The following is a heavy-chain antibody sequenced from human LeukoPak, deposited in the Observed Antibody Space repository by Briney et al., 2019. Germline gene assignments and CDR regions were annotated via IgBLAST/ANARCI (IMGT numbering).Heavy chain of an antibody. CDR1: GFTFTNYA. CDR3: AKPPEKAGPTYYYYMDV. V-gene: IGHV3-23*01. CDR2: ISGSGGST. J-gene: IGHJ6*03. Sequence: GGSLRLSCAASGFTFTNYAMSWVRQAPGKGLEWVSAISGSGGSTDYADSEKGRFTISRDNSKNTLYLQMNSLRAEDTAVYYCAKPPEKAGPTYYYYMDVWGRGPTVTVSS.